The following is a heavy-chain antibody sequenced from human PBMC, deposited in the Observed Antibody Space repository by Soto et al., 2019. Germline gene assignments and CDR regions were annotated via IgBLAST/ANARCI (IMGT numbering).Heavy chain of an antibody. Sequence: GGSLRLSCAASGFTFSSYGMHWVRQAPGKGLEWVAVISYDGSNKYYADSVKGRFTISKDTSKNQVVLTMTNMDPVDTATYYCARIRSGYSYGPIGYFDYWGQGTLVTVSS. CDR2: ISYDGSNK. D-gene: IGHD5-18*01. V-gene: IGHV3-30*03. CDR3: ARIRSGYSYGPIGYFDY. J-gene: IGHJ4*02. CDR1: GFTFSSYG.